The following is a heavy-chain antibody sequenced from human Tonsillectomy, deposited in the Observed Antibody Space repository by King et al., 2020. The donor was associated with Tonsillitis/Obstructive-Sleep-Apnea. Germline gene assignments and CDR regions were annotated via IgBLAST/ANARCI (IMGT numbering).Heavy chain of an antibody. V-gene: IGHV4-61*03. CDR3: ARSMCGTSCCGNYYYGMDV. CDR1: GGSVRSGRYF. CDR2: IFNSGST. J-gene: IGHJ6*02. D-gene: IGHD2-2*01. Sequence: VQLQESGPGLVKPSETLSLTCTVSGGSVRSGRYFWNWIRQTPGKGLEWIGYIFNSGSTDYHPSLKSRVTLSEDTSETPFSLKLRSVTAADTAVYYCARSMCGTSCCGNYYYGMDVWGQGTTVIVAS.